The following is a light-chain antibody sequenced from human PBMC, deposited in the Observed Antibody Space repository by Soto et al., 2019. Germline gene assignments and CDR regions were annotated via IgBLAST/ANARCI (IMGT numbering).Light chain of an antibody. CDR3: FSYSTSRARI. V-gene: IGLV2-14*01. Sequence: QSALTQPASVSGSPGQSITISCTGTRSDVGGYNYVSWYKQKPGKAPKLVIYDVSHRHSGVSDRFFGSKSGNTASLIISGLQAEDEADYYCFSYSTSRARIFGGGTQLTVL. CDR1: RSDVGGYNY. CDR2: DVS. J-gene: IGLJ2*01.